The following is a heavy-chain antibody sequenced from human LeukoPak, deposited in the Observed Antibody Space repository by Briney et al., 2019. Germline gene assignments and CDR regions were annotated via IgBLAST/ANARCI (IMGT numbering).Heavy chain of an antibody. Sequence: SETLSLTCTVSGGSISSYYWSWIRQPAGKGLEWTGRIYTSGSTNYNPSLKSRVTMSVDTSKNQFSLKLSSVTAADTAVYYCARGVGWVIRGVPMAYWYFDLWGRGTLVTVSS. J-gene: IGHJ2*01. V-gene: IGHV4-4*07. CDR1: GGSISSYY. CDR3: ARGVGWVIRGVPMAYWYFDL. D-gene: IGHD3-10*01. CDR2: IYTSGST.